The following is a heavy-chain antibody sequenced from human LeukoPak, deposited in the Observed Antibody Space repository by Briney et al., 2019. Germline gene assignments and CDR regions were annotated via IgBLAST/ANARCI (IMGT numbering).Heavy chain of an antibody. J-gene: IGHJ4*02. CDR1: GXTFTTYH. CDR2: INPSGGST. Sequence: VKVSCKAXGXTFTTYHMHWVRQAPGQGLEWMGIINPSGGSTSYPQKFQGRVTMTRDTSTSTVYMELRSLRSEDTAVYYCARLDTSGYSDYWGQGTLVTVSS. D-gene: IGHD3-22*01. V-gene: IGHV1-46*01. CDR3: ARLDTSGYSDY.